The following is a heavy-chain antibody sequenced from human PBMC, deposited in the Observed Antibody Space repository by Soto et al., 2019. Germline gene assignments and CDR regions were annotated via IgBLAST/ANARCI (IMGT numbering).Heavy chain of an antibody. CDR3: ARRGGSSSGYYYYAMDV. V-gene: IGHV4-31*03. J-gene: IGHJ6*02. D-gene: IGHD6-6*01. Sequence: SETLSLTCSVSSDSMNSGGYYWSWIRQHPGKGLEWIGYIYSNGDTYYNPSLKSRVTISVDTSKDQFSLNLTSVTAADTAVYYCARRGGSSSGYYYYAMDVWGQGTTVTVSS. CDR2: IYSNGDT. CDR1: SDSMNSGGYY.